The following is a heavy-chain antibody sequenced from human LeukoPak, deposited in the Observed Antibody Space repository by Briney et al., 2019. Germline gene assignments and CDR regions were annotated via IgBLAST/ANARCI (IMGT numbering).Heavy chain of an antibody. CDR1: GYTVSSTY. CDR2: IYSGGST. D-gene: IGHD2-8*01. V-gene: IGHV3-53*01. J-gene: IGHJ3*02. Sequence: GGSLRLSCAASGYTVSSTYISWVRQAPGKGLEWVSVIYSGGSTYYADSVKGRFTISRDNSNNTLHLQMNSLRAEDTAVYYCARARVGCTNYAFDIWGQGTMVTVSS. CDR3: ARARVGCTNYAFDI.